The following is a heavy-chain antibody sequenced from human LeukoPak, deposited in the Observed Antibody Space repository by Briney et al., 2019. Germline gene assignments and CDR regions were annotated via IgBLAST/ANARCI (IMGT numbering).Heavy chain of an antibody. Sequence: GGSLRLSCAFSGITLSNYGMSWVRQAPGKGLEWVAGISDSGGRTNYADSVKGRFTIPRDNPKNTLYLQMNSLRAEDTAVYFCAKRGVVIRVILVGFHKEAYYFDSWGQGALVTVSS. D-gene: IGHD3-22*01. J-gene: IGHJ4*02. CDR2: ISDSGGRT. V-gene: IGHV3-23*01. CDR1: GITLSNYG. CDR3: AKRGVVIRVILVGFHKEAYYFDS.